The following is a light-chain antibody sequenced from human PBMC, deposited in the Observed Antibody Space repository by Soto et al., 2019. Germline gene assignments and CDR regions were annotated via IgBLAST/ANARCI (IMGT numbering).Light chain of an antibody. J-gene: IGKJ1*01. CDR3: QQYHNYPRT. Sequence: EVVMTQSPATLSVSPGERSTLSCRASESVSRNLAWYQQKPGQAPRLLIYGASTRATGIPARFSGSGSGTEFTLTISDLQPDDFATYYCQQYHNYPRTFGQGTKGDIK. CDR2: GAS. CDR1: ESVSRN. V-gene: IGKV3-15*01.